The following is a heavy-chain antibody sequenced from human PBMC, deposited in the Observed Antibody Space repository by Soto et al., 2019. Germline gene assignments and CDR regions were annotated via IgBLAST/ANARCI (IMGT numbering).Heavy chain of an antibody. CDR1: GYTFTSYG. Sequence: GASVNVSCKASGYTFTSYGISWVRQAPGQGLEWMGWISAYNGNTNYAQKLQGRVTMTTDTSTSTAYMELRSLRSDDTAVYYCARDSVATIFGVVIIPQGYFDYWGKGTLVTVSS. CDR3: ARDSVATIFGVVIIPQGYFDY. J-gene: IGHJ4*02. V-gene: IGHV1-18*01. CDR2: ISAYNGNT. D-gene: IGHD3-3*01.